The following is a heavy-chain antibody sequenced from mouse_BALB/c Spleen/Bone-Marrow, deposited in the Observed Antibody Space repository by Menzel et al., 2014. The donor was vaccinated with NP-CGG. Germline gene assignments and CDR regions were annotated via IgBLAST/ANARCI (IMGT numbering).Heavy chain of an antibody. CDR1: GFTFTDYY. Sequence: EVQRVESGGGLVQLGGSLRLSCATSGFTFTDYYVSWVRRPPGKALEWLGFIRNKANGYTTEYSASVKGRFTISRDNSQSILYLQMNTLRAEDSATYYCARGGNDLDYWGQGTTLTVSS. CDR3: ARGGNDLDY. D-gene: IGHD2-3*01. CDR2: IRNKANGYTT. J-gene: IGHJ2*01. V-gene: IGHV7-3*02.